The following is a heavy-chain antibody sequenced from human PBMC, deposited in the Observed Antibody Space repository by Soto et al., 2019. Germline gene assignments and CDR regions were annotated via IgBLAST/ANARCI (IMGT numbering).Heavy chain of an antibody. CDR2: IYYSGST. D-gene: IGHD5-12*01. J-gene: IGHJ5*02. CDR3: VREGFVEMATMLGSWFDP. Sequence: SETLSLTCTVSGGSISSYYWSWIRQPPGKGLEWIGYIYYSGSTNYNPSLKSRVTISVDTSKNQFSLKLSSVTAADTAVYYCVREGFVEMATMLGSWFDPWGQGTLVTVSS. CDR1: GGSISSYY. V-gene: IGHV4-59*01.